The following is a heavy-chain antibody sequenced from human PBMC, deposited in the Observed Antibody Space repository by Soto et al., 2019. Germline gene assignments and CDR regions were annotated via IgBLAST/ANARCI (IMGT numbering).Heavy chain of an antibody. CDR2: ISYDGSNK. D-gene: IGHD3-9*01. Sequence: GGSLRLSCAASGFTFSSYCMHWVRQAPGKGLEWVAVISYDGSNKYYADSVKGRFTISRDNSKNTLYLQMNSLRAEDTAVYYCAKDELGHYDIWAPWHYFDYWGQGTLVTVSS. CDR1: GFTFSSYC. CDR3: AKDELGHYDIWAPWHYFDY. J-gene: IGHJ4*02. V-gene: IGHV3-30*18.